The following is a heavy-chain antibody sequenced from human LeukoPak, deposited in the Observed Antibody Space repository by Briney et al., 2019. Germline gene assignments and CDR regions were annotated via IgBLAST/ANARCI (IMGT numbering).Heavy chain of an antibody. Sequence: AASVKVSCKASGGTFRTFAISWVRQAPGQGLEWMGGIIPIFGIPDSAQKFQGRLTITADESTTTAYMELSSLRSDDTAIYYCGLSGNYYDYYMDVWGKGTTVTISS. CDR2: IIPIFGIP. V-gene: IGHV1-69*13. CDR1: GGTFRTFA. D-gene: IGHD6-25*01. CDR3: GLSGNYYDYYMDV. J-gene: IGHJ6*03.